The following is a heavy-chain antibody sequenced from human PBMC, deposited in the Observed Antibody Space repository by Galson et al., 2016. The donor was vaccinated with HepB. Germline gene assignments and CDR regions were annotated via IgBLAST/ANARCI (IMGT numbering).Heavy chain of an antibody. D-gene: IGHD3-10*01. J-gene: IGHJ6*02. CDR3: ARAVMLGRGMDV. V-gene: IGHV6-1*01. CDR2: TFYRSTWEN. Sequence: CGISGDSVYNNGAAWVWIRQSPSRGLEWLGRTFYRSTWENHYAGSVKNRITISPDTSRNQFSLHLNSVTPEDTAVYYCARAVMLGRGMDVWGQGTTVTVSS. CDR1: GDSVYNNGAA.